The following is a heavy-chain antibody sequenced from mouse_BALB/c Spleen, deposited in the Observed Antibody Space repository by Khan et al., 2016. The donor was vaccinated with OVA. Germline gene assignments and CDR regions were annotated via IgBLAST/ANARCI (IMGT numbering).Heavy chain of an antibody. CDR1: GYSITSGYS. J-gene: IGHJ3*01. V-gene: IGHV3-1*02. Sequence: EVQLQESGPDLVKPSQSLSLTCTVTGYSITSGYSWHWIRQFPGNKLEWMAYIHYSGSTSYNPSLKSRISVTRDTSKNQFFLQLISVTTEDTSTXYCAGGFPTYWGQGTLVTVSA. CDR2: IHYSGST. CDR3: AGGFPTY.